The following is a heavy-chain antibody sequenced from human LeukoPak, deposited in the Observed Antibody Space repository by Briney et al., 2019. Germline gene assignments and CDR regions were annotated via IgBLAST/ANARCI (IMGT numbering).Heavy chain of an antibody. CDR2: IYYSGST. D-gene: IGHD3-16*02. V-gene: IGHV4-59*01. J-gene: IGHJ4*02. CDR3: ARGYDYIWGSHRALGY. Sequence: SETLSLTCTVSGGSISSYYWSWIRQPPGKGLEWIGDIYYSGSTNYNPSLKSRVTISLDTSKNPFSLKLSSVTAADTAVYYCARGYDYIWGSHRALGYWGQGTLVTVSS. CDR1: GGSISSYY.